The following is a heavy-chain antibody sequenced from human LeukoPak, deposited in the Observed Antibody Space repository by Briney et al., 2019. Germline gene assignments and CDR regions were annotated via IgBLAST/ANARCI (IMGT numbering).Heavy chain of an antibody. CDR1: GYTFTSYD. J-gene: IGHJ6*03. Sequence: ASVKVSCKASGYTFTSYDINWVRQATGQGLEWMGWINPNSGGTNYAQKFQGRVTMTRDTSISTAYMELSRLRSDDTAVYYCARGVGVVVPAANPGDYYYYMDVWGKGTTVTVSS. CDR3: ARGVGVVVPAANPGDYYYYMDV. CDR2: INPNSGGT. V-gene: IGHV1-2*02. D-gene: IGHD2-2*01.